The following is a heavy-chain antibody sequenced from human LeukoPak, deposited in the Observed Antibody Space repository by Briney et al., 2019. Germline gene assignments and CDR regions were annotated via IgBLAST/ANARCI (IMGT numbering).Heavy chain of an antibody. V-gene: IGHV3-23*01. D-gene: IGHD3-16*01. CDR1: GFTFSSYA. J-gene: IGHJ5*02. Sequence: GRSLRLSCAASGFTFSSYAMHWVRQAPGKGLEWVSAISGSGDSTYYADSVKGRFTISRDNSKNTLYLQMNSLRAEDTAVYYCAKDRWAGITTNWFDPWGQGTLVTVSS. CDR2: ISGSGDST. CDR3: AKDRWAGITTNWFDP.